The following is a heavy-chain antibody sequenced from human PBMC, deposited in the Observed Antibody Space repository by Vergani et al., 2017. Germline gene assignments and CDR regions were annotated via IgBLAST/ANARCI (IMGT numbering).Heavy chain of an antibody. CDR3: ARGRTVTRGYYYYYMDV. CDR1: GFTFSSYA. J-gene: IGHJ6*03. V-gene: IGHV3-30-3*01. D-gene: IGHD4-17*01. Sequence: QVQLVESGGGVVQPGRSLRLSCAASGFTFSSYAMHWVRKAPGKGLEWVAVISYDGSNKYYADSVKGRFTISRDNSKNTLYLQMNSLRAEDTAVYYCARGRTVTRGYYYYYMDVWGKGTTVTVSS. CDR2: ISYDGSNK.